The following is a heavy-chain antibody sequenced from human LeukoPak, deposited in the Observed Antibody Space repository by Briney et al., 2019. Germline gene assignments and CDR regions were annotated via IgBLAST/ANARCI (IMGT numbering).Heavy chain of an antibody. CDR3: ARAGYSSSWYGNYYYYYMDV. V-gene: IGHV3-7*04. CDR2: IKQDGSEK. D-gene: IGHD6-13*01. Sequence: PGGSLRLSCAASGFTFSSYWMSWVRQAPGKGLERVANIKQDGSEKYYVDSVKGRFTISRDNAKNSLYLQMNSLRAEDTAVYYCARAGYSSSWYGNYYYYYMDVWGKGTTVTISS. J-gene: IGHJ6*03. CDR1: GFTFSSYW.